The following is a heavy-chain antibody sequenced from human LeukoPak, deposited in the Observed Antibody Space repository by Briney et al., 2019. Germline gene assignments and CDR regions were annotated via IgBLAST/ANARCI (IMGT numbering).Heavy chain of an antibody. D-gene: IGHD3-22*01. Sequence: ASVKVSCKASGYTFTSYGISWVRQAPGQGLEWMGWISAYSGGTNYAQKFQGRVTMTRDTSISTAYMELSRLRSDDTAVYYCARVYLGVYYYGSSGYSHLDYWGQGTLVTVSS. CDR1: GYTFTSYG. J-gene: IGHJ4*02. V-gene: IGHV1-2*02. CDR3: ARVYLGVYYYGSSGYSHLDY. CDR2: ISAYSGGT.